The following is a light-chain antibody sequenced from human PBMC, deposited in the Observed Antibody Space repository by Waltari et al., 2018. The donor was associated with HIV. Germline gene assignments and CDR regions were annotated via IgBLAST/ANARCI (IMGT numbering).Light chain of an antibody. CDR2: NVS. V-gene: IGLV2-14*03. CDR3: SSYTSSGPRYVL. Sequence: SALTQPASVSGSPGQSITISCSGTSGDVGGYNFVSWYQKHPGKDPKLIIYNVSSRPSGVSVRFSCSRSANTASLTIAGLQVEDDADYFCSSYTSSGPRYVLFGGGTRLTVL. CDR1: SGDVGGYNF. J-gene: IGLJ2*01.